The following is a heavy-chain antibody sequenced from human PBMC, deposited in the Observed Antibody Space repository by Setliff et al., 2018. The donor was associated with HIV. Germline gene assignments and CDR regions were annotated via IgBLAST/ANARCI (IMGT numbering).Heavy chain of an antibody. CDR2: IYHSGST. Sequence: PSETLSLTCAVSGYSISSGYYWGWIRQPPGKGLEWIGSIYHSGSTYYNPSLKSRVTISVDTSKNQFFLKVTSVTAADTAVYYCARQSPVAGSGAFDIWGQGTMVTVSS. CDR1: GYSISSGYY. V-gene: IGHV4-38-2*01. J-gene: IGHJ3*02. D-gene: IGHD6-19*01. CDR3: ARQSPVAGSGAFDI.